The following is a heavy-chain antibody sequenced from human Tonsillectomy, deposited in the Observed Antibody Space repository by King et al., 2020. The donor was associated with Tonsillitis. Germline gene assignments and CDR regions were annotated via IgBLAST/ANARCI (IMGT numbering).Heavy chain of an antibody. CDR3: ARVRYDCLGGSCYSDY. J-gene: IGHJ4*02. CDR2: IRYDGSQI. D-gene: IGHD2-15*01. Sequence: VQLVESGGGVVQPGNSLRLSCAASGFKFSSFGMYWVRQAPGKGLEWVAVIRYDGSQILCADSVKGRLTVSRDNSKNTLSLQMNSLGPDDTAVYYCARVRYDCLGGSCYSDYWGRGTLVTVSS. V-gene: IGHV3-33*01. CDR1: GFKFSSFG.